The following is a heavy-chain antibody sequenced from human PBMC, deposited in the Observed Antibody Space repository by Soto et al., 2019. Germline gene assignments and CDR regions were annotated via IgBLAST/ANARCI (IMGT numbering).Heavy chain of an antibody. CDR3: ARDREYSSGWDKNLPVYYFDY. V-gene: IGHV1-69*13. CDR2: IIPIFGTA. J-gene: IGHJ4*02. Sequence: ASVKVSCKASGGTFSSYAISWVRQAPGQGLEWMGGIIPIFGTANYAQKFQGRVTITADESTSTAYMELSSLRSEETAVYYCARDREYSSGWDKNLPVYYFDYWGQGTLVTVSS. CDR1: GGTFSSYA. D-gene: IGHD6-19*01.